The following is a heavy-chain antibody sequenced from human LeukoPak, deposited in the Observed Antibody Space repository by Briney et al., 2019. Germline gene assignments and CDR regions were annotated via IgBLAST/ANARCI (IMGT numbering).Heavy chain of an antibody. J-gene: IGHJ4*02. CDR3: ARVRGWRGCFDY. D-gene: IGHD2-15*01. V-gene: IGHV4-39*01. Sequence: SETLSLTCTASGGSVSSSSFYRGWIRQPPGEGLEYIGNMYYSGHTNFNPSLMSRVTISVDTTKNQFSLKLSSVTAADTAVYYCARVRGWRGCFDYGGQGTLVTVSS. CDR2: MYYSGHT. CDR1: GGSVSSSSFY.